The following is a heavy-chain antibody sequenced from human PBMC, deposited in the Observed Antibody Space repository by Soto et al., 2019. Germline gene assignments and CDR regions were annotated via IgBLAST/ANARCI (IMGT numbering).Heavy chain of an antibody. Sequence: QVQLVESGGGVVQPGRSLRLSCAASGFTFSSYGMHWVRQAPGKGLEWVAVISYDGSNKYYADSVKGRFTISRDNSKNTLYLQMNSLRAEDTAVYYCVGIWLQLDAFDIWGQGTMVTVSS. D-gene: IGHD5-12*01. V-gene: IGHV3-30*03. CDR3: VGIWLQLDAFDI. CDR1: GFTFSSYG. J-gene: IGHJ3*02. CDR2: ISYDGSNK.